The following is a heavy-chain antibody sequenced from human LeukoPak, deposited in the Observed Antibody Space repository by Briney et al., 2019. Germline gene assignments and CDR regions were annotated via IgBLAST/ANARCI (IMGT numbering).Heavy chain of an antibody. CDR1: GFTFSGYG. V-gene: IGHV3-30*18. D-gene: IGHD6-13*01. CDR3: AKVDLDQQLVFGAFDI. Sequence: GGSLRLSCAASGFTFSGYGIHCVRQAPGKGLEWVAVISYDGSNKYYADSVKGRFTISRDNSKNTLYLQMNSLRAEDTAVYYCAKVDLDQQLVFGAFDIWGQGTMVTVSS. CDR2: ISYDGSNK. J-gene: IGHJ3*02.